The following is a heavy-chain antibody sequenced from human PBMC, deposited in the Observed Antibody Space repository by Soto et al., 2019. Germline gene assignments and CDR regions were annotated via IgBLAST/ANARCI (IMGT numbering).Heavy chain of an antibody. CDR3: ARAPPWNGDYYFDF. J-gene: IGHJ4*02. D-gene: IGHD4-17*01. Sequence: EVQLVESGGGLVKPGGSLRLSCAASGFTFSSYSMNWVRQAPGKGLECVSSISSSSSYIYYADSVKGRFTISRDNAKNSLYLQMNSLRAEDTAVYYCARAPPWNGDYYFDFWGQGTLVTVSS. V-gene: IGHV3-21*01. CDR1: GFTFSSYS. CDR2: ISSSSSYI.